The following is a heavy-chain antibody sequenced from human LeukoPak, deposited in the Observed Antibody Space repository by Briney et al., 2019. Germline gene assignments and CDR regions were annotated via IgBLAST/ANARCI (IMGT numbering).Heavy chain of an antibody. Sequence: GGSLRLSCAASGFTVSSNYMSWGRQAPGKGLEWVSVIYSGGSTYYADSVKGRFTISRDNSKNTLYLQMNSLRAEDTAVYYCARGEEGATPDYWGQGTLVTVSS. CDR1: GFTVSSNY. D-gene: IGHD1-26*01. J-gene: IGHJ4*02. CDR3: ARGEEGATPDY. V-gene: IGHV3-53*05. CDR2: IYSGGST.